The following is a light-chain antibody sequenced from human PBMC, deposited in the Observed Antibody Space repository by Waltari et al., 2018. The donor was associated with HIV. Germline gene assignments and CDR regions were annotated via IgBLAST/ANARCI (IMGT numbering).Light chain of an antibody. CDR3: SSHAGSKVV. CDR2: DVI. CDR1: SSDVGGYNS. J-gene: IGLJ2*01. Sequence: QSALTQPPSASGSPGQSVTLSCTGTSSDVGGYNSVSWPQQHPGKAPKLMIYDVIKRPSGVPDRFSGSKSGNTASLTVSGLQPEDEADYYCSSHAGSKVVFGGGTRLTVL. V-gene: IGLV2-8*01.